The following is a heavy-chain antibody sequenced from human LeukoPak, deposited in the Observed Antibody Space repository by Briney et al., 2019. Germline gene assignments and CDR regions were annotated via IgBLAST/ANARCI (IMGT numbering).Heavy chain of an antibody. D-gene: IGHD5-12*01. Sequence: SETLSLTCAVYGGSFSGYYWSWIRQPPGKGLEWIGEINHSGSTNYNPSLKSRVTISVDTSKNQFSLKLSSVTAEDTAVYYCARGEGDLYSGYFNWFDPWGQGTLVTVSS. CDR2: INHSGST. CDR1: GGSFSGYY. CDR3: ARGEGDLYSGYFNWFDP. J-gene: IGHJ5*02. V-gene: IGHV4-34*01.